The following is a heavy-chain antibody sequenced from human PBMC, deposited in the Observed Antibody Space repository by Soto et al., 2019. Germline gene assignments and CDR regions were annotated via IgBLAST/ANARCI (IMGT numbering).Heavy chain of an antibody. CDR3: ARLYCTGGACPSDY. CDR1: GFTFSTYS. CDR2: ISSGGGTI. V-gene: IGHV3-48*01. D-gene: IGHD2-8*02. Sequence: GGSMRVSCAASGFTFSTYSMNWVRQAPGRGLEWVSYISSGGGTIYYADSVKGRFTISRDNAKNSLYLQINSLRAEDTAVYYCARLYCTGGACPSDYWGQGTLVTVSS. J-gene: IGHJ4*02.